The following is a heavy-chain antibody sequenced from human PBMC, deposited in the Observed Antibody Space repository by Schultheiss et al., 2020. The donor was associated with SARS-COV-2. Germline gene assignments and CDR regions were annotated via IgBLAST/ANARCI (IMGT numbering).Heavy chain of an antibody. Sequence: GGSLRLSCVASGFTFSSYGMHWVRQAPGKGLVWVSRINSDGSASSYADSVQGRFTVSRDNAGNTLYLQMNNLRVEDTAIYYCARARAEQHLPFSWGPIPHPTTWFDPWGQGTLVTVSS. D-gene: IGHD6-13*01. CDR1: GFTFSSYG. CDR3: ARARAEQHLPFSWGPIPHPTTWFDP. CDR2: INSDGSAS. J-gene: IGHJ5*02. V-gene: IGHV3-74*01.